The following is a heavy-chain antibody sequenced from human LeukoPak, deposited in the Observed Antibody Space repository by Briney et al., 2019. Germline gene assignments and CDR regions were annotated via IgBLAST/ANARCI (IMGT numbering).Heavy chain of an antibody. CDR2: IHSGGST. D-gene: IGHD3-22*01. CDR3: ARDPYYDSSGYDY. J-gene: IGHJ4*02. V-gene: IGHV3-66*01. CDR1: GFTVSANC. Sequence: GGSLRLSCAASGFTVSANCMSWVRQAPGKGLEWVSVIHSGGSTFYADSVKGRFTISRDNSKNTLFLQMNSLRVEDTAVYYCARDPYYDSSGYDYWGQGTLVTVSS.